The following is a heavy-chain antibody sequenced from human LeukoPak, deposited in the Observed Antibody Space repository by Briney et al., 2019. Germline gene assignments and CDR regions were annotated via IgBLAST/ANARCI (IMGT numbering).Heavy chain of an antibody. V-gene: IGHV3-48*04. CDR1: GFTFSSYS. CDR2: ISSSSSTI. D-gene: IGHD3-10*01. Sequence: GGSLRLSCAASGFTFSSYSMNWVRQAPGKGLEWVSYISSSSSTIYYADSVKGRFTISRDNAKNSLYLQMNSLRAEDTAVYYCARRSLWFGELWDYWGQGTLVTASS. J-gene: IGHJ4*02. CDR3: ARRSLWFGELWDY.